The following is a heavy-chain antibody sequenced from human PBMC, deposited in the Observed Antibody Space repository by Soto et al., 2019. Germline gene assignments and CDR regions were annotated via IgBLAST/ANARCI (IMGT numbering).Heavy chain of an antibody. Sequence: QVQLVESGGGVVQPGRSLRLSCAASGFTFSSYGMHCVRQAPGKGLEWVAVIWDDGSNKYYADSVKGRFTISRDNSKNPQYLQMNGLTADDTAVYYCARGWNQFYYYYGMDVWGQGTTVTVSS. D-gene: IGHD1-1*01. V-gene: IGHV3-33*01. CDR3: ARGWNQFYYYYGMDV. CDR2: IWDDGSNK. CDR1: GFTFSSYG. J-gene: IGHJ6*02.